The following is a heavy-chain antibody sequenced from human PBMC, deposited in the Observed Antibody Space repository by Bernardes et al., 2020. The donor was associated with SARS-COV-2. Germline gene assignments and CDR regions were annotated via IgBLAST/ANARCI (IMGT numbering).Heavy chain of an antibody. D-gene: IGHD1-1*01. CDR3: ARHGAKRKGTGEFVY. V-gene: IGHV4-39*01. CDR1: GGSISSISYY. J-gene: IGHJ4*02. CDR2: IYYSGST. Sequence: SEPLSLTCTVSGGSISSISYYWGWLRQPPGKGLEWIGSIYYSGSTYYNPSLKSRVTISVDTSKNQFSLKLSSVTAADTAVYYCARHGAKRKGTGEFVYWGQGTLVTVSS.